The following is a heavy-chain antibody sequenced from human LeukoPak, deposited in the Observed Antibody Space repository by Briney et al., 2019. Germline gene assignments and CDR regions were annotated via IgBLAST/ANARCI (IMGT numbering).Heavy chain of an antibody. J-gene: IGHJ4*02. V-gene: IGHV3-7*01. CDR3: ASLDTATIQTGGY. CDR1: GFTFSPDW. D-gene: IGHD5-18*01. Sequence: GGSLRLSCAAFGFTFSPDWMSWVRQAPGKGLEWVAMIKKHGSEQYYVDSVKGRFAISRDNAKNSMFLQMNSLKAEDTAVYYCASLDTATIQTGGYWGQGTLVTVSS. CDR2: IKKHGSEQ.